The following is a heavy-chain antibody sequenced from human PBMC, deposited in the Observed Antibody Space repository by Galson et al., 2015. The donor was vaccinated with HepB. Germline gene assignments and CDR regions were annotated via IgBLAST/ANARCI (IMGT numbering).Heavy chain of an antibody. J-gene: IGHJ4*02. V-gene: IGHV3-64*01. CDR3: AREGGIAGERFDH. CDR2: ISGNGGTT. Sequence: SLRLSCAASGFIFSTYAMFWVRQAPGKGLEFVSVISGNGGTTYYAKSVKGRFTISRDNSKNTLYLQVDSLRAEDMAVHYCAREGGIAGERFDHWGQGTLVTVSS. D-gene: IGHD6-13*01. CDR1: GFIFSTYA.